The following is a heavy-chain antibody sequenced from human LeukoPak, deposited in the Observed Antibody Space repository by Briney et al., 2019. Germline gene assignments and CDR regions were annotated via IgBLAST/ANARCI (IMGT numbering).Heavy chain of an antibody. CDR1: GGSFSGYY. Sequence: SETLSLTCAVYGGSFSGYYWSWIRQPPGKGLEWIGEINHSGSTNYNPSLKSRVTISVDTSKNQFSLKLSSVTAADTAVYYCARDLGSSWYYGMDVWGQGTTVTVSS. V-gene: IGHV4-34*01. CDR3: ARDLGSSWYYGMDV. J-gene: IGHJ6*02. CDR2: INHSGST. D-gene: IGHD6-13*01.